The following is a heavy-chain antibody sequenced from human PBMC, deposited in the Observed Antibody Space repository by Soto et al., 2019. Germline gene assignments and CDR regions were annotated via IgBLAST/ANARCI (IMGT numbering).Heavy chain of an antibody. D-gene: IGHD3-3*01. CDR2: INPATGAA. CDR1: GYPVTAYY. Sequence: QLHLVQSGAVVKKPGASVTVSCSASGYPVTAYYMHWVRQAPGRGLEWMGGINPATGAAKYTQTFPGRVTMTRVPSTSTFFMGLSGPTSEDTAAFYCARGGGVGVAGSAAFDMWGQGTLVTVSS. V-gene: IGHV1-2*02. CDR3: ARGGGVGVAGSAAFDM. J-gene: IGHJ3*02.